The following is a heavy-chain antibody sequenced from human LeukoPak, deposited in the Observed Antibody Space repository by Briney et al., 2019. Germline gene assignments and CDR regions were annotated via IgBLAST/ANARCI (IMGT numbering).Heavy chain of an antibody. CDR2: ISGSGGST. CDR1: GFTFSSYA. V-gene: IGHV3-23*01. J-gene: IGHJ5*02. Sequence: PGGSLRLSCAASGFTFSSYAMSWVRQAPGKGLEWVSAISGSGGSTYYADSVKGRFTISRDNSKNNQFLQMNSPGAEDTAVDYCAKDVRYVGCLANTGFDPWGRGTLVTVSS. D-gene: IGHD3-9*01. CDR3: AKDVRYVGCLANTGFDP.